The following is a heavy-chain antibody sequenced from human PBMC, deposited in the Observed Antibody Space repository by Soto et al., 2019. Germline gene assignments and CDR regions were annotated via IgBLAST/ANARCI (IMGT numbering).Heavy chain of an antibody. CDR2: FSATSENT. D-gene: IGHD6-19*01. CDR1: GFFFSSYT. V-gene: IGHV3-23*01. Sequence: EVQLLESGGGLVQPGGSLRLSCVGSGFFFSSYTMTWVRQAPGKGLEWVSSFSATSENTYYADSVRGRFTISRDNSKNTLFLQMNRLTAEDTAIYYCAKARDQQWVRLPFDYWGQGILVIVSS. CDR3: AKARDQQWVRLPFDY. J-gene: IGHJ4*02.